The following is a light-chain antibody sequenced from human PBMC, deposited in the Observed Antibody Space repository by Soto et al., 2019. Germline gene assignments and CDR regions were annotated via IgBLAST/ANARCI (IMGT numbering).Light chain of an antibody. J-gene: IGKJ1*01. CDR3: KQYNSYWT. CDR1: QSISSW. Sequence: DIQMTQSPSTLSASVGDRFTITCRASQSISSWLGWYQQKPGKAPKLLIYDASSLESGVPSRFSGRGSGREFTLTISSLQPDDFATYYCKQYNSYWTFGQGTKVDIK. CDR2: DAS. V-gene: IGKV1-5*01.